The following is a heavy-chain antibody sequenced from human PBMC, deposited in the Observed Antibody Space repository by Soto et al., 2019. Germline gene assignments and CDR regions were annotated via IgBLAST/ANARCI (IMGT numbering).Heavy chain of an antibody. CDR3: AKDLGYSSGWVLGDY. Sequence: QVQLVESGGGVVQPGRSLRLSCAASGFTFSSYGMHWVRQAPGKGLEWVAVISYDGSNKYYADSVKGRFTIYRDNSKNTLYMQMNSLRAEDTAVYYCAKDLGYSSGWVLGDYWGQGTLVTVSS. J-gene: IGHJ4*02. V-gene: IGHV3-30*18. D-gene: IGHD6-19*01. CDR1: GFTFSSYG. CDR2: ISYDGSNK.